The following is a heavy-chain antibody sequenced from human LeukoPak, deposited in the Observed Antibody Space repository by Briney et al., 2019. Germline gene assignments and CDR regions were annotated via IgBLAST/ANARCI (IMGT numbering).Heavy chain of an antibody. Sequence: GASLEISCKGSGSIFTSYWIGRGRQLPGKGLDWMGIIYPGDSDTRYSPSFQGQVTISADRSITPAYLQWSSLKPSDTAMYYCARQVRGSEPLGGYFNYSMDASGNGTTGTVSS. CDR3: ARQVRGSEPLGGYFNYSMDA. V-gene: IGHV5-51*01. D-gene: IGHD1-26*01. CDR1: GSIFTSYW. CDR2: IYPGDSDT. J-gene: IGHJ6*03.